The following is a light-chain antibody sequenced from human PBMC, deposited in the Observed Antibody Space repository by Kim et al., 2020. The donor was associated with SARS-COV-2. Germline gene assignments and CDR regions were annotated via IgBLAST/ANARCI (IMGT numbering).Light chain of an antibody. Sequence: QSALTQPRSVSGSLGKSVTISCAGTSSDVGGYNYVSWYQQHPGKVPKLLIFDVSTRPSGIPDRFSGSKSGNTASLTISGLQAEDETDYHCCSYAGRYSWVLGGGTQLTVL. V-gene: IGLV2-11*01. CDR2: DVS. CDR1: SSDVGGYNY. CDR3: CSYAGRYSWV. J-gene: IGLJ3*02.